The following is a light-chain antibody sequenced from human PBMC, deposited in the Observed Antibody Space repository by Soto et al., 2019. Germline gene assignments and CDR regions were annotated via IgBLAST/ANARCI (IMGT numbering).Light chain of an antibody. V-gene: IGKV1-5*03. J-gene: IGKJ3*01. CDR3: QQSFT. CDR1: QSISSW. Sequence: DLQMTQSPSTLSASVGDRVTITCRASQSISSWLAWYQQKPGKAPKLLIYKASTLESGVPSRFSGCGSGTEFTLTISSLQPDDFASYYCQQSFTFGPGTKVDIK. CDR2: KAS.